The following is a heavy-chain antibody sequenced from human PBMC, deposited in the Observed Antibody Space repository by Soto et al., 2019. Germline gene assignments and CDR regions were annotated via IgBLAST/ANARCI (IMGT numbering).Heavy chain of an antibody. V-gene: IGHV4-30-4*01. Sequence: QVQLQESGPGLVKPSQTLSLTCTVSGGPISSGDYSWSWIRQPPGKGLEWIGYIYYSGSTYYNPSHKSRVTISVDTSKNQFSLKLSSVTAADTAVYYCARVQGGGGAMVHNYWGQGTLVTVSS. CDR2: IYYSGST. D-gene: IGHD5-18*01. CDR1: GGPISSGDYS. CDR3: ARVQGGGGAMVHNY. J-gene: IGHJ4*02.